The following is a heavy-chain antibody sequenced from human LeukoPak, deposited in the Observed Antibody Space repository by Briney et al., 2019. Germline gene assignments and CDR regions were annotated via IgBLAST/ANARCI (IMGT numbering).Heavy chain of an antibody. CDR1: GFTFSSYA. D-gene: IGHD3-22*01. V-gene: IGHV3-23*01. J-gene: IGHJ3*02. CDR2: ISGSGGST. Sequence: GGSLRLSCAASGFTFSSYAMSWVRQAPGKGLGWVSAISGSGGSTYYADSVKGRFTISRDNYKNTLYLQMNSLRAEDTAVYYCAKDLDLYYYDSSGYERAFDIWGQGTMVTVSS. CDR3: AKDLDLYYYDSSGYERAFDI.